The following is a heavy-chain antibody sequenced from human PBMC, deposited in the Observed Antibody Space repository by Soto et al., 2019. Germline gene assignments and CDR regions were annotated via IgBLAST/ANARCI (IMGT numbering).Heavy chain of an antibody. CDR1: GYTFTSYY. V-gene: IGHV1-46*01. Sequence: ASVKVSCKASGYTFTSYYMHWVRQAPGQGLEWMGIINPSGGSTSYAQKFQGRVTMTRDTSTSTVYMELSSLRSEDTAVYCCAREAIVVVITNSPEGPPDEKFGYYYYGMDVWGQGTTVTVSS. CDR3: AREAIVVVITNSPEGPPDEKFGYYYYGMDV. J-gene: IGHJ6*02. CDR2: INPSGGST. D-gene: IGHD3-22*01.